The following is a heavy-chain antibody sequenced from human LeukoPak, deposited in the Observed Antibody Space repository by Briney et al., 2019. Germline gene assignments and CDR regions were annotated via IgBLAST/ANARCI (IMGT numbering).Heavy chain of an antibody. CDR1: GFTFSSYA. J-gene: IGHJ6*02. V-gene: IGHV3-23*01. CDR2: ISGSGGST. Sequence: GGSLRLSCAASGFTFSSYAMSWVRQAPGKGLEWVSTISGSGGSTDYADSVKGRFTISRDNSKNTLYLQMNSLRAEDTAVYYCARVFIGAYSGSYYGPARGMDVWGQGTTVTVSS. D-gene: IGHD1-26*01. CDR3: ARVFIGAYSGSYYGPARGMDV.